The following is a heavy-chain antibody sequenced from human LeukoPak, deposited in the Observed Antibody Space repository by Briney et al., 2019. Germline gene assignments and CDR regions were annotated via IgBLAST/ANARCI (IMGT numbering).Heavy chain of an antibody. J-gene: IGHJ1*01. V-gene: IGHV1-69*13. Sequence: SVKVSCKASGGTFSKYTISWVRQRPGQGLEWMGGITPLFGTANYAQKFQGRVTITADESASTAYMELSSLRSEDTVVYYCARDSSGIRSLIAHWGQGTLVTVSS. CDR2: ITPLFGTA. D-gene: IGHD6-13*01. CDR3: ARDSSGIRSLIAH. CDR1: GGTFSKYT.